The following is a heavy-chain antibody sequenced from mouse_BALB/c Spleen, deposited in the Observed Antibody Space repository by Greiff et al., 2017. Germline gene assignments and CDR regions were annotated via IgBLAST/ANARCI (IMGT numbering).Heavy chain of an antibody. CDR1: GDSITSGY. D-gene: IGHD1-1*01. Sequence: EVQLQQSGPSLVKPSQTLSLTCSVTGDSITSGYWNWIRKFPGNKLEYMGYISYSGSTYYNPSLKSRISITRDTSKNQYYLQLNSVTTEDTATYYCARYPYYYGSSYGAMDYWGQGTSVTVSS. V-gene: IGHV3-8*02. CDR3: ARYPYYYGSSYGAMDY. CDR2: ISYSGST. J-gene: IGHJ4*01.